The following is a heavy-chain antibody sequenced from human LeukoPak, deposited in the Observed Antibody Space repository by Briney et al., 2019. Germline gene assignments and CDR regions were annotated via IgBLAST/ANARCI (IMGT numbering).Heavy chain of an antibody. J-gene: IGHJ4*02. D-gene: IGHD3-16*01. CDR2: IYSGGST. Sequence: GGSLRLSCAASEFSVGSNYMTWVRQAPGKGLEWVSLIYSGGSTYYADSVKGRFTVSRDNSKNTLYLQMNSLRAEDTAVYYCATDGGRGAGGYWGQGTLVTVSS. CDR1: EFSVGSNY. CDR3: ATDGGRGAGGY. V-gene: IGHV3-53*01.